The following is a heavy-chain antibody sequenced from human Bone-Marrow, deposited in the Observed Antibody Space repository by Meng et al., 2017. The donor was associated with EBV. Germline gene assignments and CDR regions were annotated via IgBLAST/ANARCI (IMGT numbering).Heavy chain of an antibody. J-gene: IGHJ5*02. CDR1: GGSISSSTYY. CDR2: IYYSGST. V-gene: IGHV4-39*01. CDR3: ASTAGYYDFWSGYYLDGEKNWFDP. D-gene: IGHD3-3*01. Sequence: LPLQEAGPGLVKPSETLSLTCTVSGGSISSSTYYWGWIRQPPGKGLEWIGSIYYSGSTYYNPSLKSRVAIYVDTSKNQFSLKLSSVTAADTAMYYCASTAGYYDFWSGYYLDGEKNWFDPWGQGTLVTVSS.